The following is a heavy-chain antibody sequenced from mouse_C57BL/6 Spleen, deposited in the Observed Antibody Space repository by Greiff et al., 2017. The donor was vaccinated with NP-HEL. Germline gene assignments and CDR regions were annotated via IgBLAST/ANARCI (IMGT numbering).Heavy chain of an antibody. J-gene: IGHJ4*01. Sequence: VQLQQSGAELVKPGASVKLSCKASGYTFTSYWMHWVKQRPGQGLEWIGMIHPNSGSTNYNEKFKSKATLTVDKSSSTAYMQLSSLTSEDSAVYYWARDRQLRMDYWGQGTSVTVSS. V-gene: IGHV1-64*01. CDR3: ARDRQLRMDY. CDR1: GYTFTSYW. CDR2: IHPNSGST. D-gene: IGHD3-2*02.